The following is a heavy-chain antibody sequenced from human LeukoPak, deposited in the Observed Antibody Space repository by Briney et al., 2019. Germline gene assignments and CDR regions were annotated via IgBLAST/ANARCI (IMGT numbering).Heavy chain of an antibody. CDR3: ARAPAGGSYPPELYY. CDR2: ISSSSSTI. D-gene: IGHD1-26*01. J-gene: IGHJ4*02. V-gene: IGHV3-48*01. CDR1: GFTFSSYS. Sequence: GGSLRLSCAASGFTFSSYSMNWVRQAPGKGLEWVSYISSSSSTIYYADSVKGRFTISRDNAKNSLYLQMNSLRAEDTAVYYCARAPAGGSYPPELYYWGQGTLVTVSS.